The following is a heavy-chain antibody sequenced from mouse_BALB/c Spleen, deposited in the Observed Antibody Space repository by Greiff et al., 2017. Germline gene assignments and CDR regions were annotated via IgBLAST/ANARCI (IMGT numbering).Heavy chain of an antibody. D-gene: IGHD2-3*01. Sequence: VQLQQSGAELVKPGASVKLSCTASGFNIKDTYMHWVKQRPEQGLEWIGRIDPANGNTKYDPKFQGKATITADTSSNTAYLQLSSLTSEDTAVYYCARHDYDGYYVDYWGQGTTLTVSS. V-gene: IGHV14-3*02. CDR3: ARHDYDGYYVDY. CDR2: IDPANGNT. CDR1: GFNIKDTY. J-gene: IGHJ2*01.